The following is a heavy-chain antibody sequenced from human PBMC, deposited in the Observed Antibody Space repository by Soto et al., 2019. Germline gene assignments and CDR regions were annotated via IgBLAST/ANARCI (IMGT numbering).Heavy chain of an antibody. CDR2: INHSGST. CDR1: GGSFSGYY. J-gene: IGHJ4*02. D-gene: IGHD6-13*01. CDR3: ARGGRIIAAAGLDY. Sequence: PSETLSLTCAVYGGSFSGYYWSWIRQPPGKGLEWIGEINHSGSTNYNPSLKSRVTISVDTSKNQFSLKLSSVTAADTAVYYCARGGRIIAAAGLDYWGQGTLVTDSS. V-gene: IGHV4-34*01.